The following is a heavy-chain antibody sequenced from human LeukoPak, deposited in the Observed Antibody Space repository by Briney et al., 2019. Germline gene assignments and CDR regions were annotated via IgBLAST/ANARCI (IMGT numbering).Heavy chain of an antibody. Sequence: PSETLSLTCTVSGGSINSSSYYWGWIRQPPGKGLEWIGSIYYSGSTYYNPSLKSRVTISVDTSKNQFSLKLSSVTAADTAVYYCARDVPLGIVGAYAEEPDHFDYWGQGTLVTVSS. CDR1: GGSINSSSYY. CDR2: IYYSGST. V-gene: IGHV4-39*07. D-gene: IGHD1-26*01. J-gene: IGHJ4*02. CDR3: ARDVPLGIVGAYAEEPDHFDY.